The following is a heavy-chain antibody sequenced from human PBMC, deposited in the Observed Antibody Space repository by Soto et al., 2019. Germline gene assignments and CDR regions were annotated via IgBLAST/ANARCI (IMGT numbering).Heavy chain of an antibody. V-gene: IGHV4-61*01. Sequence: SETLSLTCTVSGGSVSSGSYYWSWIRQPPGKGLEWIGYIYYSGSTNYNPSLKSRVTISVDTSKNQFSLKLSSVTAADTAVYYCARESYYDFWSGPQNYYYYGMDVWGQGTTVTVSS. CDR2: IYYSGST. J-gene: IGHJ6*02. D-gene: IGHD3-3*01. CDR1: GGSVSSGSYY. CDR3: ARESYYDFWSGPQNYYYYGMDV.